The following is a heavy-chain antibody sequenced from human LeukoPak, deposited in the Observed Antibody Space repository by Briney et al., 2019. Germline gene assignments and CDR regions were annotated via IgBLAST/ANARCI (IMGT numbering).Heavy chain of an antibody. J-gene: IGHJ4*02. D-gene: IGHD2-2*02. CDR1: GYSFTSQD. CDR2: INPGNGDT. V-gene: IGHV1-3*03. CDR3: TLYNY. Sequence: ASVKVSCKTSGYSFTSQDMHWVRQAPGQSLEWMGCINPGNGDTKYSQEFQGRVTITRDTSATTAYMELSSLRSDDMAVYYCTLYNYWGQGTLITVSS.